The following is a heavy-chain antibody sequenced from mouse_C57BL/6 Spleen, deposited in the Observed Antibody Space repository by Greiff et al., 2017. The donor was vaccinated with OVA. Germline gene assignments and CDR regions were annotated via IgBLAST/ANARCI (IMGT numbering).Heavy chain of an antibody. V-gene: IGHV1-50*01. CDR3: ARYYYGPGYYFDD. Sequence: QVQLPQPGAELVKPGASVKLSCKASGYTFTSCWMQWVKQRPGQGLEWIGEIDPSDSYTNYNQKFKGKATLTVDTSSSTAYMQLSSLTSEDSAVYYCARYYYGPGYYFDDWGQGTTLTVSS. D-gene: IGHD1-1*01. J-gene: IGHJ2*01. CDR1: GYTFTSCW. CDR2: IDPSDSYT.